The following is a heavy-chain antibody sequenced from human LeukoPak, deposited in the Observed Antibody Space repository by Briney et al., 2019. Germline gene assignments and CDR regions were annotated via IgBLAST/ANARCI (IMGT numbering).Heavy chain of an antibody. D-gene: IGHD1-7*01. Sequence: PGGSLRLSCEASGFSFSSYWMHWVRQAPGEGPVWVSLIRSDGTSTSYADSVKGRFTISRDNAKNTVYLQMNSPRAEDTAVYYCARDLGSGTPLDCRGQGTLVTVSS. J-gene: IGHJ4*02. V-gene: IGHV3-74*01. CDR1: GFSFSSYW. CDR2: IRSDGTST. CDR3: ARDLGSGTPLDC.